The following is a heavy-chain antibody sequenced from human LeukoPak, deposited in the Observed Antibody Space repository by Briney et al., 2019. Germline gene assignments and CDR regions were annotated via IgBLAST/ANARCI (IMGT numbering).Heavy chain of an antibody. J-gene: IGHJ4*02. Sequence: SVKVSCKASGGTFSSYAISWVRQAPGQGLEWMGGIIPIFGTANYAQKFQGRVTITADKSTSTAYMELSSLRSEDTAVYYCARDRGGAYDFWSGYYTGYLDYWGQGTLVPVSS. V-gene: IGHV1-69*06. CDR2: IIPIFGTA. D-gene: IGHD3-3*01. CDR1: GGTFSSYA. CDR3: ARDRGGAYDFWSGYYTGYLDY.